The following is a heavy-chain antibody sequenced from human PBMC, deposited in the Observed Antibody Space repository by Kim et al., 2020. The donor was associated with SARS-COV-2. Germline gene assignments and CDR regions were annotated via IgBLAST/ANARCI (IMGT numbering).Heavy chain of an antibody. D-gene: IGHD3-10*01. CDR3: ARGGTSYYGSGRYPMAY. Sequence: ASVKVSCKVSGYPLSGHFLHWVRQAPGQGLEWMGWINANNDATHSAQKFQGRITMTGDTSLNTAYMELRGLTSDDTAVYYCARGGTSYYGSGRYPMAYWGQGTLVTVSS. V-gene: IGHV1-2*02. CDR2: INANNDAT. CDR1: GYPLSGHF. J-gene: IGHJ4*02.